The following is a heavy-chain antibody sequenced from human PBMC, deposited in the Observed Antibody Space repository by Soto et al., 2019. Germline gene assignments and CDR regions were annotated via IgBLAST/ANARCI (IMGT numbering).Heavy chain of an antibody. CDR2: IYYSGST. V-gene: IGHV4-59*01. J-gene: IGHJ6*02. D-gene: IGHD6-13*01. CDR1: GGSISSYY. Sequence: QVQLQESGPGLVKPSGTLSLTCTVSGGSISSYYWSWIRQPPGKGLEWIGYIYYSGSTNYNPHLKSPVTISVDTSKTQFSLKLSSVTAADTAVYYCAREGVSSSWYNYYGMDVWGQGTTVTVSS. CDR3: AREGVSSSWYNYYGMDV.